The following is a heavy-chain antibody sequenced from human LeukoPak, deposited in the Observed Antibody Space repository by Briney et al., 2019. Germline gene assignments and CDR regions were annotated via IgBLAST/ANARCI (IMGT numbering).Heavy chain of an antibody. CDR2: LSVDNGYA. CDR1: GYRFSDHG. CDR3: ARGSGAWYYNAMDV. Sequence: ASVKVSCKASGYRFSDHGISWVRQAPGQGLEWMGWLSVDNGYAKYAQRVQGRLTMTTDTSTTTAYMELRSLRPDDTAVYYCARGSGAWYYNAMDVWGQGTTVTVSS. V-gene: IGHV1-18*04. J-gene: IGHJ6*02. D-gene: IGHD3-10*01.